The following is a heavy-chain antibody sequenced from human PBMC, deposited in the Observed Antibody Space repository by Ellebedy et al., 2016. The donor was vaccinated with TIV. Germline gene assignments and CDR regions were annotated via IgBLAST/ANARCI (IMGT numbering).Heavy chain of an antibody. V-gene: IGHV4-34*01. J-gene: IGHJ4*02. CDR2: IHHGGGT. Sequence: MPSETLSLTCAVYGGSSSGYFWSWFRQPPGKGLEWIGEIHHGGGTTYNPSLKSRVTISDDRSKNQFSLGLNSVTAADTAVYYCATWETTVNKRHYWGQGTLVIVSS. CDR1: GGSSSGYF. D-gene: IGHD4-17*01. CDR3: ATWETTVNKRHY.